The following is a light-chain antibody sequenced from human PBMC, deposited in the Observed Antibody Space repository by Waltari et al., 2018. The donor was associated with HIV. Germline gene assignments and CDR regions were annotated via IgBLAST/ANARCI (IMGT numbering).Light chain of an antibody. Sequence: QSALPQPASVSGSPGQSITISCTGTSSAVGGYTYVSWYQQHPGKAPKLMIYEVSNRPSGVSNRFSGSKSGNTASLTISGLQAEDEADYYCSSYTSSSWVFGGGTKLTVL. CDR1: SSAVGGYTY. V-gene: IGLV2-14*01. CDR3: SSYTSSSWV. CDR2: EVS. J-gene: IGLJ3*02.